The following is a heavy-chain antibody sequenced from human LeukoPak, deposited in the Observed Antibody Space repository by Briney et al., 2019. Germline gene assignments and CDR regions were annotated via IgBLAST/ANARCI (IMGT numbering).Heavy chain of an antibody. CDR3: TSLYSNYVGD. Sequence: GGSLRLSCAASGFTFSGSAMHWVRQASGKGLEWVDRIRSKANSYATAYAASVKGRFTISRDDSKNTAYLQMNSLKTEDTAVYYCTSLYSNYVGDWGQGTLVTVSS. CDR1: GFTFSGSA. CDR2: IRSKANSYAT. V-gene: IGHV3-73*01. J-gene: IGHJ4*02. D-gene: IGHD4-11*01.